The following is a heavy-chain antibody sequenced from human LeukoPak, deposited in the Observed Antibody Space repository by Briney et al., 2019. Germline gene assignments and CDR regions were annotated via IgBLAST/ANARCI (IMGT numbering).Heavy chain of an antibody. V-gene: IGHV4-61*01. Sequence: SETLSLTCTVSGGSVSSGSYYWSWIRQPPGEGLEWIGYIYYSGSTNYNPSLKSRVTISVDTSKNQFSLKLSSVTAADTAVYYCARDLNGMDVWGQGTTVTISS. CDR3: ARDLNGMDV. CDR1: GGSVSSGSYY. J-gene: IGHJ6*02. CDR2: IYYSGST.